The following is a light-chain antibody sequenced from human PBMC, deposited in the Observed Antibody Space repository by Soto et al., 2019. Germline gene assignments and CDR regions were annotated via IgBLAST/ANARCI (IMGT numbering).Light chain of an antibody. CDR3: YSFAYSCDFGV. J-gene: IGLJ3*02. V-gene: IGLV2-8*01. CDR1: SSDVGGYNF. CDR2: EVT. Sequence: QSALTQPPSASGSPGQSVTISCTGTSSDVGGYNFVSWYQQHPGKAPKLMIYEVTKRPSGVPDRFSGSKSGNTASLTVSGLQAEDEADYYCYSFAYSCDFGVFGGGTTLTVL.